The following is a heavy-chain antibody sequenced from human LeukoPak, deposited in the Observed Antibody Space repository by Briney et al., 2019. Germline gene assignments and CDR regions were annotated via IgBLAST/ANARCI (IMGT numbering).Heavy chain of an antibody. D-gene: IGHD3-10*01. CDR1: GGSISSYY. CDR3: AREGEGYYGSGSHYPHFDY. J-gene: IGHJ4*02. CDR2: IYYSGST. Sequence: PSETLSLTCTVSGGSISSYYWSWIRQPPGKGLEWIGYIYYSGSTNYNPSLKSRVTISVDTSKNQFSLKLSSVTAADTAVYYCAREGEGYYGSGSHYPHFDYWGQGTLVTVSS. V-gene: IGHV4-59*01.